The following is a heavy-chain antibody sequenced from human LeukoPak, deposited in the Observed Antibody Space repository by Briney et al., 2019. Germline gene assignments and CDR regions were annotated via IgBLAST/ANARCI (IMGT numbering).Heavy chain of an antibody. Sequence: PGGSLRLSCAASGFTFSSYAMSWVRQAPGKGLEWVSAISGSGGSTYYADSVKGRFTISRDNAENSLYLQMNSLRDEDTAVYYCARAGGAYNYDDCWGQGTLVTVSS. CDR3: ARAGGAYNYDDC. CDR2: ISGSGGST. D-gene: IGHD5-24*01. J-gene: IGHJ4*02. V-gene: IGHV3-23*01. CDR1: GFTFSSYA.